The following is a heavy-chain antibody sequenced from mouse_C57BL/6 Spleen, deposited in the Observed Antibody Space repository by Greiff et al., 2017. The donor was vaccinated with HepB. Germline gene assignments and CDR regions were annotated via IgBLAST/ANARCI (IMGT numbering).Heavy chain of an antibody. CDR2: ISDGGSYT. CDR3: AREDYDYERYFDV. D-gene: IGHD2-4*01. CDR1: GFTFSSYA. J-gene: IGHJ1*03. Sequence: EVQLVESGGGLVKPGGSLKLSCAASGFTFSSYAMSWVRQTPEKRLEWVATISDGGSYTYYPDNVKGRFTISRDNAKNNLYLQMSHLKSEDTAMYYCAREDYDYERYFDVWGTGTTVTVSS. V-gene: IGHV5-4*01.